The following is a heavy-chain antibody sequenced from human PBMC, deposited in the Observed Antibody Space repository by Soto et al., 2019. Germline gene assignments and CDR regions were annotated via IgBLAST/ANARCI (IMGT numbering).Heavy chain of an antibody. Sequence: QVLLQESCPGLVKPSETLSLTCTVSGVSVNSGSFYWTWIRQPPGKGLEWIGFVSYSGTTKYNASLKGRVTISVDTSRSQIALKVSSVTAAYTAVYYCARGATVTHSDYWGQGTLVTVSS. CDR1: GVSVNSGSFY. CDR2: VSYSGTT. J-gene: IGHJ4*02. CDR3: ARGATVTHSDY. V-gene: IGHV4-61*01. D-gene: IGHD4-17*01.